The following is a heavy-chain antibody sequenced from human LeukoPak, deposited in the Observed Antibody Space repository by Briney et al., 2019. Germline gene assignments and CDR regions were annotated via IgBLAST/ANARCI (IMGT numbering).Heavy chain of an antibody. CDR2: ISDRTSDT. CDR1: GFTFSDYY. CDR3: TRVGSSGSVDY. Sequence: GGPLRLSCAASGFTFSDYYMSWIRQAPGKGLEWVSYISDRTSDTNYIDSVKGRFTISRDNAKNSLYLQMNSLRAEDTAVYYCTRVGSSGSVDYWGQGTLITVSS. J-gene: IGHJ4*02. D-gene: IGHD1-1*01. V-gene: IGHV3-11*06.